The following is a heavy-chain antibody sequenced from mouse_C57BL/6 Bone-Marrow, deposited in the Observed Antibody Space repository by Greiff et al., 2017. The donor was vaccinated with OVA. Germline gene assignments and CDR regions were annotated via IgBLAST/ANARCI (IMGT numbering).Heavy chain of an antibody. CDR2: IDPSDSYT. Sequence: QVQLQQPGAELVRPGTSVKLSCKASGYTFTSYWMHWVKQRPGQGLEWIGVIDPSDSYTNYTQKFKGKATLTVDTSSSTAYMQLSSLTSEDSAVYYCARGHDGYFDWGQGTTLTVSS. CDR1: GYTFTSYW. V-gene: IGHV1-59*01. CDR3: ARGHDGYFD. J-gene: IGHJ2*01. D-gene: IGHD2-3*01.